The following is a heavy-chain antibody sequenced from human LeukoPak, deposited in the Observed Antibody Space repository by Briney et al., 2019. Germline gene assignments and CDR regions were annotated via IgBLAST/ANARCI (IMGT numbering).Heavy chain of an antibody. CDR1: GGSISSSSYY. D-gene: IGHD3-10*01. CDR2: IYYSGST. CDR3: AREAIDYYGSGSYGH. V-gene: IGHV4-39*07. J-gene: IGHJ4*02. Sequence: PSETLSLTCTVSGGSISSSSYYWGWIRQPPGKGLEWIGSIYYSGSTYYNPSLKSRVTISVDTSKNQFSLKLSSVTAADTAVYYCAREAIDYYGSGSYGHWGQGTLVTVSS.